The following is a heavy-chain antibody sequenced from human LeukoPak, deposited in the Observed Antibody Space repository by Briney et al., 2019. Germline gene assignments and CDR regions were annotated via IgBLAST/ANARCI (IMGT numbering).Heavy chain of an antibody. V-gene: IGHV5-51*01. J-gene: IGHJ4*02. CDR3: VLRPRWLQFGPVDY. CDR1: GASISSYY. CDR2: IYPGDSDT. Sequence: ETLSLTCTVSGASISSYYWSWIRQPPGKGLEWMGIIYPGDSDTRYSPSFQGQVTISADKSISTAYLQWSSLKASDTAMYYCVLRPRWLQFGPVDYWGQGTLVTVSS. D-gene: IGHD5-24*01.